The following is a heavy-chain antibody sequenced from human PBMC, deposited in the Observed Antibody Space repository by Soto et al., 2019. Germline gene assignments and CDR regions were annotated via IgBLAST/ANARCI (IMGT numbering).Heavy chain of an antibody. Sequence: QVQLQESGPGLVKPSQTLSLTCTVSGGSISSGDYYWSWIRQPPGKGLEWIGYIYYSGSTYYNPSVKGRVTISVDTSKNQFSLKLSSVTAADTAVYYCARVATSYNEPYDWFDPWGQGTLVTVSS. CDR1: GGSISSGDYY. V-gene: IGHV4-30-4*01. D-gene: IGHD1-26*01. J-gene: IGHJ5*02. CDR2: IYYSGST. CDR3: ARVATSYNEPYDWFDP.